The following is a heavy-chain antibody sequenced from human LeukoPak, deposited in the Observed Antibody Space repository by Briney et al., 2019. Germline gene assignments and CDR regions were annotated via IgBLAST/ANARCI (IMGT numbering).Heavy chain of an antibody. J-gene: IGHJ4*02. D-gene: IGHD6-19*01. Sequence: GGSLRLSCAASGFTFSSYWMSWVRQAPGKGLEWVSAISGSGGSTYYADSVKGRFTISRDNSKNTLYLQMNSLRAEDTAVYYCHLAVIGAVADPFDYWGQGTLVTVSS. CDR3: HLAVIGAVADPFDY. CDR1: GFTFSSYW. V-gene: IGHV3-23*01. CDR2: ISGSGGST.